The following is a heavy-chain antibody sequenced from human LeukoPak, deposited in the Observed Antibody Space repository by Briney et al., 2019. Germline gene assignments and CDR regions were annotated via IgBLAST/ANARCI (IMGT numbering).Heavy chain of an antibody. CDR2: LSGSGGTT. V-gene: IGHV3-23*01. Sequence: GGSLRLSCAASGFTFSSYGMSWARQAPGKGLEWVSTLSGSGGTTYYADSVKGRFIISRDNSKNTLFLQMNSLRAEDTAVYYCARAPYYYGSGSYDYWGQGTLVTVSS. J-gene: IGHJ4*02. D-gene: IGHD3-10*01. CDR1: GFTFSSYG. CDR3: ARAPYYYGSGSYDY.